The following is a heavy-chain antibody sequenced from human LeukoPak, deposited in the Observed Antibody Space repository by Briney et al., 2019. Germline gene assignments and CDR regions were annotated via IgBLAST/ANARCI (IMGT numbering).Heavy chain of an antibody. D-gene: IGHD6-19*01. CDR3: ARRAVAAYNWFDP. Sequence: ASVKVSCKASGYTFTGYYMHWVRQAPGQGLEWMGWIYPNSGATKYAQKFQGRVTMTRDTSISTAYMELSSLRSEDTAVYYCARRAVAAYNWFDPWGQGTLVTVSS. J-gene: IGHJ5*02. CDR1: GYTFTGYY. V-gene: IGHV1-2*02. CDR2: IYPNSGAT.